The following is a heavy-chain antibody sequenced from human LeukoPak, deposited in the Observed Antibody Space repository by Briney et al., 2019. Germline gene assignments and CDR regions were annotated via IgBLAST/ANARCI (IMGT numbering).Heavy chain of an antibody. CDR1: GGSFSAYY. CDR2: INHSGST. J-gene: IGHJ5*02. D-gene: IGHD3-22*01. V-gene: IGHV4-34*01. Sequence: SETLSLTCAVYGGSFSAYYWSWIRQPPGKGLEWIGDINHSGSTNYNPSLKSRVTISVDTSKNQFSLKLNSVTAADTAVYYCARGGPKGTYYYDSSGYYRSGYNWFDPWGQGTLVTVSS. CDR3: ARGGPKGTYYYDSSGYYRSGYNWFDP.